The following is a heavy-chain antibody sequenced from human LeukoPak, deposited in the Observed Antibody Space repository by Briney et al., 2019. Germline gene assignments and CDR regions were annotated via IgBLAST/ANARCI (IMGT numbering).Heavy chain of an antibody. CDR2: IYSGGST. D-gene: IGHD2/OR15-2a*01. CDR3: ARDPGGPLSRQFHY. Sequence: GGSLRLSCAASGFTVSSNYMSWVRQAPGKGLEWVSVIYSGGSTYYADSVKGPFTISRDNSKNTLYLQMNSLRVEDTAVYYCARDPGGPLSRQFHYWGQGTLVTVSS. V-gene: IGHV3-66*02. CDR1: GFTVSSNY. J-gene: IGHJ4*02.